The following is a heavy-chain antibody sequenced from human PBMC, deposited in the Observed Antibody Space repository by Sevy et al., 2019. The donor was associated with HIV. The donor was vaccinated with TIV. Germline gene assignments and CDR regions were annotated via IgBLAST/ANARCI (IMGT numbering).Heavy chain of an antibody. Sequence: GGSLRLSCAASGFAFSDHYVDWVRQAPGKGLEWVGRIRNRPNRYTTEYAASVEGRFTISRDGSRHSLYLQMNSLKTEDSAVYYCVRGPNCGVGGCQQISPYCLDVWGIGATVTVSS. V-gene: IGHV3-72*01. CDR2: IRNRPNRYTT. CDR3: VRGPNCGVGGCQQISPYCLDV. D-gene: IGHD2-21*01. CDR1: GFAFSDHY. J-gene: IGHJ6*03.